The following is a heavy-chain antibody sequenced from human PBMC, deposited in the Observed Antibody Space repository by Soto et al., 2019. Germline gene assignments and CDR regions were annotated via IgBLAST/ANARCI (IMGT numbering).Heavy chain of an antibody. V-gene: IGHV3-23*01. CDR1: GLTFSSYA. J-gene: IGHJ4*02. CDR3: AKSPGMYYYDSSGYYHYDY. D-gene: IGHD3-22*01. CDR2: ISGSGVST. Sequence: PGGSLSLYCAASGLTFSSYAMSWVRQAPGKGLEWVSAISGSGVSTYYADSVKGRFTISRDNSKNTLYLQMNSLRAEDTAVYYCAKSPGMYYYDSSGYYHYDYWVQGT.